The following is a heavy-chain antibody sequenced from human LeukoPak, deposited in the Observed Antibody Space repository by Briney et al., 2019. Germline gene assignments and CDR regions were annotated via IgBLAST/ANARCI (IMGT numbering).Heavy chain of an antibody. CDR1: GYTVTSYY. Sequence: ASVKVSCKASGYTVTSYYMHWVRQAPGQGLEWMGMINPSGGSTSYAQKFQGRVTMTRDTSTSTVYMELSSLRSEDTAVYYCARDDRLTDIVVVPAPTSLDYWGQGTLVTVSS. V-gene: IGHV1-46*03. CDR3: ARDDRLTDIVVVPAPTSLDY. CDR2: INPSGGST. D-gene: IGHD2-2*01. J-gene: IGHJ4*02.